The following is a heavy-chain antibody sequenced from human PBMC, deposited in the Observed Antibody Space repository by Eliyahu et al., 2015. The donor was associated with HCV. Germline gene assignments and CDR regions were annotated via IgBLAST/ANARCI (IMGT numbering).Heavy chain of an antibody. V-gene: IGHV4-4*07. D-gene: IGHD6-6*01. CDR3: AGGALYSSLVYYYYYGMDV. CDR2: IYTSGST. Sequence: QVQLQESGPGLVKPSETLSLTCTVSGGSISSYYWSWIRQPAGKGLEWIGRIYTSGSTNYNPSLKSRVTMSVDTSKNQFSLKLSSVTAADTAVYYCAGGALYSSLVYYYYYGMDVWGQGTTVTVSS. J-gene: IGHJ6*02. CDR1: GGSISSYY.